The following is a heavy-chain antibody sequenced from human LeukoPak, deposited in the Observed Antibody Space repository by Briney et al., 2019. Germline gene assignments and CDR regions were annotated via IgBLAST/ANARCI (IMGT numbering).Heavy chain of an antibody. V-gene: IGHV4-59*01. Sequence: PSETLSLTCTVSGGSISSYYWSWIRQPPGKGLEWIGYNYYSGSTNYNPSLKSRVTISVDTSKNQFSLKLSSVTAADTAVYYCARGGDTAADFDYWGQGTLVTVSS. J-gene: IGHJ4*02. CDR3: ARGGDTAADFDY. CDR1: GGSISSYY. D-gene: IGHD5-18*01. CDR2: NYYSGST.